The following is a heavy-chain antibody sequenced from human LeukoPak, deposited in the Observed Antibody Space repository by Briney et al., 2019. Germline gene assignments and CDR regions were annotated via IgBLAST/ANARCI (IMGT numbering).Heavy chain of an antibody. J-gene: IGHJ4*02. CDR1: GFTFSSYG. CDR2: IWYDGSNK. CDR3: AKDRGGYRNGYNYQFDY. Sequence: GGSLRLSCAASGFTFSSYGMLWVRQAPGKGLEWVAVIWYDGSNKYYADSVKGRFTISRDNSKNTLYLQMNSLRAEDTAVYYCAKDRGGYRNGYNYQFDYWGQGTLVTVSS. D-gene: IGHD5-24*01. V-gene: IGHV3-33*06.